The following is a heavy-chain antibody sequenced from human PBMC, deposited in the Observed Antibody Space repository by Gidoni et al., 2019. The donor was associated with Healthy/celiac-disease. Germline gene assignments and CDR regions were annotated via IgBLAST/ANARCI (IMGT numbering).Heavy chain of an antibody. V-gene: IGHV3-23*01. CDR3: AKDHAYYGSGSYYQGEYDFDY. CDR1: GFTFSSYA. CDR2: ISGSGGST. Sequence: EVQLLESGGGLVQPGGSLRLSCAASGFTFSSYAMNWVRQAPGKGLGWVSAISGSGGSTYYADSVKGRFTISRDNSKNTLYLQMNSLRAEDTAVYYCAKDHAYYGSGSYYQGEYDFDYWGQGTLVTVSS. J-gene: IGHJ4*02. D-gene: IGHD3-10*01.